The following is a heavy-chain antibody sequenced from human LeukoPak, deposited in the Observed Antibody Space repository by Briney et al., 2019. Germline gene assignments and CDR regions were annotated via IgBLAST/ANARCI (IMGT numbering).Heavy chain of an antibody. V-gene: IGHV4-39*07. J-gene: IGHJ6*03. CDR1: GDSISSSSYY. D-gene: IGHD2-15*01. CDR2: IYYGGRT. Sequence: SETLSLACTVSGDSISSSSYYWGWSRQSPGKGLEWIGSIYYGGRTQYKSSLKGRGKLTVDTSKNLVFLKLSSVTAADNPVYYCASGYCSWGSCSRGGTPMDVWGKGTTVTISS. CDR3: ASGYCSWGSCSRGGTPMDV.